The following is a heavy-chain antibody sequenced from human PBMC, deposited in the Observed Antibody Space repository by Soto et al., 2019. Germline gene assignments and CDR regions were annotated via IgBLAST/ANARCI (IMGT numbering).Heavy chain of an antibody. CDR3: ARDFGDPAYYYYYGMDV. D-gene: IGHD3-3*01. CDR1: GYTFTSYA. V-gene: IGHV1-3*01. J-gene: IGHJ6*02. CDR2: INAGNGNT. Sequence: ASVMVSCKASGYTFTSYAMHWVRQAPGQRLEWMGWINAGNGNTKYSQKFQGRVTITRDTSASTAYMELSSLRSEDTAVYYCARDFGDPAYYYYYGMDVWGQGTTVTVSS.